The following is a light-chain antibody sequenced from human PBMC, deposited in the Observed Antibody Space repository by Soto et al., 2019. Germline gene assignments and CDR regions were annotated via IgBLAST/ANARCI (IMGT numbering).Light chain of an antibody. V-gene: IGKV3-15*01. CDR2: GVS. J-gene: IGKJ2*01. Sequence: DIVLTQSPATLSVSPGDRVTLSCRASESLFGFLAWYQQKPGQAPRLLMYGVSTRATGIPARFRGGGSATDFTLTISSLQSEDSAFYFCQSYNDWPFASGLGTRLEI. CDR3: QSYNDWPFA. CDR1: ESLFGF.